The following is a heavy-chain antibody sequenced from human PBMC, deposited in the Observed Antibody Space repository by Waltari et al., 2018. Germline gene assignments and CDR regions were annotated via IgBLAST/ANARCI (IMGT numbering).Heavy chain of an antibody. CDR2: IYHSGST. V-gene: IGHV4-38-2*01. CDR3: ARRLLDAFDI. J-gene: IGHJ3*02. Sequence: QVQLQESGPGLVKPSETLSLTCAVSGYSISSGYYWGWIRQPPGKGLEWIGSIYHSGSTYYNPSLKSRVTISVDTSKNQFSLKLSSVTAADTAVYYCARRLLDAFDIWGQGTMVTVSS. CDR1: GYSISSGYY.